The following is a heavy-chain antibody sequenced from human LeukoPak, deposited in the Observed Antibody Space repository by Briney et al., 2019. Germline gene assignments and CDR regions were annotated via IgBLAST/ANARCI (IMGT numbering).Heavy chain of an antibody. V-gene: IGHV3-23*01. Sequence: ESLRLSCAASRFTFSNSVMTWVRQAPGKGLEWVSTITTSGATTYYADSVKGRFTISRDNSKDTLYLQMVSLGAEDTALYYCARLFRDAFDIWGQGTMVTVSS. CDR3: ARLFRDAFDI. J-gene: IGHJ3*02. CDR2: ITTSGATT. CDR1: RFTFSNSV. D-gene: IGHD2/OR15-2a*01.